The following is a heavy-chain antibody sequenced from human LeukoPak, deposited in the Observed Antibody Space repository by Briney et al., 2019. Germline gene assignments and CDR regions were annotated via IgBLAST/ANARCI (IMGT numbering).Heavy chain of an antibody. Sequence: GSLRLSCAASGFTVSSNYMSWIRQPAGKGLEWIGRIYTSGSTNYNPSLKSRVTMSVDTSKNQFSLKLSSVTAADTAVYYCALTTVTTKRYYFDYWGQGTLVTVSS. CDR2: IYTSGST. J-gene: IGHJ4*02. CDR3: ALTTVTTKRYYFDY. D-gene: IGHD4-17*01. V-gene: IGHV4-4*07. CDR1: GFTVSSNY.